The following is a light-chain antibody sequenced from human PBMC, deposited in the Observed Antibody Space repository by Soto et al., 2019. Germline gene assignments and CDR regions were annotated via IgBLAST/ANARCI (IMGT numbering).Light chain of an antibody. CDR3: QQSSNCPPIT. J-gene: IGKJ5*01. CDR2: DAS. V-gene: IGKV3-11*01. CDR1: QSVSSY. Sequence: EIVLTQSPATLSLSPGERATLSCRASQSVSSYLAWYQQKPGQAPRLLIYDASNRAAGIPARFSGSGSGTDFTLTISSLEPEDFAVYYCQQSSNCPPITFGQGTRIEI.